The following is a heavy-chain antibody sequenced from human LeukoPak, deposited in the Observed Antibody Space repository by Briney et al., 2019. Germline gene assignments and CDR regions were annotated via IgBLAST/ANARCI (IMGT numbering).Heavy chain of an antibody. CDR3: ARDQQQLVGGNYYYGMDV. D-gene: IGHD6-13*01. J-gene: IGHJ6*02. Sequence: ASVKVSCKASGGTFSSYAISWVRQAPGQGLEWMGRIIPILGIANYAQKFQGRVTITADKSTSTAYMELSSLRSEDTAVYYCARDQQQLVGGNYYYGMDVWGQGTTVTVSS. V-gene: IGHV1-69*04. CDR1: GGTFSSYA. CDR2: IIPILGIA.